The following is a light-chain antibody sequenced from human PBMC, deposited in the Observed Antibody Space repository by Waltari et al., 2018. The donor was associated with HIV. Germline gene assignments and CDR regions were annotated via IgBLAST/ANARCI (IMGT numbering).Light chain of an antibody. V-gene: IGLV2-23*02. CDR3: FSYVGSSLWV. J-gene: IGLJ3*02. CDR2: EVT. Sequence: QSVLTQPASVSGSPGQSITISCTGPSSDVGNYNLLSWYQQHPGKAPKLIIYEVTERPSGVSNRFSGFKSANTASLTISGVQAEDEADYYCFSYVGSSLWVFGGGTKLTVL. CDR1: SSDVGNYNL.